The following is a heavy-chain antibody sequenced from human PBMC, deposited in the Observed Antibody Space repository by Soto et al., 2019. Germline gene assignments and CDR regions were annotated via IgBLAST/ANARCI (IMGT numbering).Heavy chain of an antibody. CDR1: GFRFINVW. J-gene: IGHJ4*02. V-gene: IGHV3-15*07. CDR2: IKSKADGGPT. Sequence: PGGSLRLSCAASGFRFINVWMNWVRQAPGKGLERVGLIKSKADGGPTEYAAPVKGRFSISRDDFISTLYLQINSLKSEATAVYFCFSDYVGIGWGEGTLVTVSS. D-gene: IGHD3-16*01. CDR3: FSDYVGIG.